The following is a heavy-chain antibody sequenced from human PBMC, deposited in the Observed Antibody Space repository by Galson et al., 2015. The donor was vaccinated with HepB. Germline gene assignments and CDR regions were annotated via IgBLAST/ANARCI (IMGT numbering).Heavy chain of an antibody. CDR1: GYTFTSYG. V-gene: IGHV1-18*01. CDR3: ARSSLYGSGSYTNVPSLSEFDY. J-gene: IGHJ4*02. CDR2: ISAYNGNT. D-gene: IGHD3-10*01. Sequence: SVKVSCKASGYTFTSYGISWVRQAPGQGLGWMGWISAYNGNTNYAQKLQGRVTMTTDTSTSTAYMELRSLRSDDTAVYYCARSSLYGSGSYTNVPSLSEFDYWGQGTLVTVSS.